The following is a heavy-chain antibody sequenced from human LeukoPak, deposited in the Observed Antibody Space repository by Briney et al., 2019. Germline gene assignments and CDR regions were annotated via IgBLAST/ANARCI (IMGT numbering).Heavy chain of an antibody. CDR2: ISGSGGST. CDR1: GFTFSSYA. Sequence: GGSLRLSCAASGFTFSSYAMSWVRQAPGKGLEWVSAISGSGGSTYYADSVKGRFTISRDNSKNTLYLQMNSLRAEDTAVYYCAKDDSGSNDLQPKADYWGQGTLVTVSS. CDR3: AKDDSGSNDLQPKADY. J-gene: IGHJ4*02. D-gene: IGHD1-26*01. V-gene: IGHV3-23*01.